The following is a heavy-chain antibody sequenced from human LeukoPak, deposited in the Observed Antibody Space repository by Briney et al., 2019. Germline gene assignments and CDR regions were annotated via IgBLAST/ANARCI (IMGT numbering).Heavy chain of an antibody. CDR1: GYTFTGYG. V-gene: IGHV1-18*01. CDR3: ARDQAVAGYYYGMDV. J-gene: IGHJ6*02. Sequence: ASVTVSCTASGYTFTGYGISWVRQAPGQGLEWMGWISAYNGNTNYAQKLQGRVTMTTDTSTSTAYMELRSLRSDDTAVYYCARDQAVAGYYYGMDVWGQGTTVTVSS. CDR2: ISAYNGNT. D-gene: IGHD6-19*01.